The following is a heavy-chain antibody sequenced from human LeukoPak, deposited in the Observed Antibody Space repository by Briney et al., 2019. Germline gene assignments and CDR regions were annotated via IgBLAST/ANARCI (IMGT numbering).Heavy chain of an antibody. V-gene: IGHV4-39*07. Sequence: SETLSLTCTVSGGSISSSSHYWGWIRQPPGKGLEWIGSIYYSGSTYYNPSLKSRVTISVDTSKNQFSLKLSSVTAADTAVYYCAREGQEMATIRSYFDYWGQGTLVTVSS. CDR1: GGSISSSSHY. CDR3: AREGQEMATIRSYFDY. J-gene: IGHJ4*02. CDR2: IYYSGST. D-gene: IGHD5-24*01.